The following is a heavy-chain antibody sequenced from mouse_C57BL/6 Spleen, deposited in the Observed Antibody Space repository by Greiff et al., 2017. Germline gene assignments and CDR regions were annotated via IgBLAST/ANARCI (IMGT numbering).Heavy chain of an antibody. CDR1: GFTFSSYG. Sequence: EVQRVESGGDLVKPGGSLKLSCAASGFTFSSYGMSWVRQTPDKRLEWVATISSGGSYTYYPDSVKGRFTISRDNAKNTLYLQMSSLKSEDTAMYYCARRDGNYAYFDYWGQGTTLTVSS. CDR2: ISSGGSYT. CDR3: ARRDGNYAYFDY. V-gene: IGHV5-6*01. J-gene: IGHJ2*01. D-gene: IGHD2-1*01.